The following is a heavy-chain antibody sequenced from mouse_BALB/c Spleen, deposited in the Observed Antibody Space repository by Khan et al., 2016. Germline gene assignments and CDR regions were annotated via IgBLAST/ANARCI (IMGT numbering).Heavy chain of an antibody. CDR1: GYSITSGYY. J-gene: IGHJ4*01. V-gene: IGHV3-6*02. Sequence: EVELVESGPGLVKPSQSLSLTCSVTGYSITSGYYWNWIRQFPGNNLEWMGYISYDGSNNYNPSLKNRISIARDTSKNQFFLKLNSVTTEDTATYDCARLRRVYAMDYWGQGTSVTVSS. CDR2: ISYDGSN. CDR3: ARLRRVYAMDY. D-gene: IGHD2-12*01.